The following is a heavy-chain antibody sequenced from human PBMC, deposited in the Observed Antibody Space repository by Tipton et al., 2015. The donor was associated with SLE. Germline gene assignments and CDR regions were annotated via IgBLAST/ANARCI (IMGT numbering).Heavy chain of an antibody. CDR3: ATGRHDYVWGSDPVPDAFDL. V-gene: IGHV4-4*08. CDR1: RGSISNYA. Sequence: TLSLTCTVSRGSISNYAWSWVRQPAGKGLEWIGNIYSSGNTNYNPSLKSRVTLSFDTSKNHLALKLRSVTAADTAVYYCATGRHDYVWGSDPVPDAFDLWGQGTMVSVSS. J-gene: IGHJ3*01. D-gene: IGHD3-16*02. CDR2: IYSSGNT.